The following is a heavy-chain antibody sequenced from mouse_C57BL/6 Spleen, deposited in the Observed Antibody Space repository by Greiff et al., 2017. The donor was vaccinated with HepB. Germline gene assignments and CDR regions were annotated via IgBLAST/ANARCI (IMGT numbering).Heavy chain of an antibody. D-gene: IGHD2-3*01. J-gene: IGHJ2*01. Sequence: QVQLKQSGPELVKPGASVKISCKASGYTFTDYYINWVKQRPGQGLEWIGWISPGSGNTKYNEKFKGKATLTVDTASSTAYMQLSSLTSEDSAVYFCARKGHGYYYFDYWGQGTTLTVSS. V-gene: IGHV1-84*01. CDR3: ARKGHGYYYFDY. CDR2: ISPGSGNT. CDR1: GYTFTDYY.